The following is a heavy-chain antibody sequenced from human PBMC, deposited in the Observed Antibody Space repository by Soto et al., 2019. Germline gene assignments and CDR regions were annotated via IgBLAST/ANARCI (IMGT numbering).Heavy chain of an antibody. J-gene: IGHJ4*02. Sequence: QVQLVQSGAEVKKPGASVKVSCKASGSTFTSYGISWVRQAPGQGLEWMGWISAYNGNTNYAQNLQGRVTMTTDTSTNPDYMEMRSLRSDDTAVYYSARGAHYDRSGYYLDFWGQGTPVTVS. CDR2: ISAYNGNT. D-gene: IGHD3-22*01. V-gene: IGHV1-18*04. CDR3: ARGAHYDRSGYYLDF. CDR1: GSTFTSYG.